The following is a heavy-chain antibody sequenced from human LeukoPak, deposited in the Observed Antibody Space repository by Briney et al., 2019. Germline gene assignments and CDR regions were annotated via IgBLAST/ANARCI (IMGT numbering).Heavy chain of an antibody. CDR2: IYSGGTT. CDR3: VRDRHCGGDCPPWNFKD. Sequence: PGGSLRLSCAASGFTVRSNYMNWVRQAPGKGLEWVSVIYSGGTTYYADSVKGRFTISRDNSKNTLYLQMNSLRSEDTAVYYCVRDRHCGGDCPPWNFKDWGQGTLVKVSS. CDR1: GFTVRSNY. V-gene: IGHV3-66*01. J-gene: IGHJ1*01. D-gene: IGHD2-21*02.